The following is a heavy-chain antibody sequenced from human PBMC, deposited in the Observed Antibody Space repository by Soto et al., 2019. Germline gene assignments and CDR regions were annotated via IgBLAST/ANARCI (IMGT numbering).Heavy chain of an antibody. D-gene: IGHD5-12*01. V-gene: IGHV4-59*01. CDR3: ARVSPVYKWLRPYYFDY. Sequence: SETLSLTCTVSGGSISSYYWSWIRQPPGKGLEWIGYIYYSGSTNYNPSLKSRVTISVDTSKNQFSLKLSSVTAVDTAVYYCARVSPVYKWLRPYYFDYWGQGTLVTVSS. CDR1: GGSISSYY. CDR2: IYYSGST. J-gene: IGHJ4*02.